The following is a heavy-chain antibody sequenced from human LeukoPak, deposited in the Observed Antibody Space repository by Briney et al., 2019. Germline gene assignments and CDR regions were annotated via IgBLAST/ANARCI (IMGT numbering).Heavy chain of an antibody. CDR1: GFTFSNYW. J-gene: IGHJ5*02. CDR3: VREKSGSYSS. D-gene: IGHD1-26*01. Sequence: GSLRLSCAASGFTFSNYWMHWVRQAPGKGLVWVSRINSDGGSSRYADSVEGRFTISRDNAKNTLYLQMDSLRAEDTAVYYCVREKSGSYSSWGQGTLVTVSS. V-gene: IGHV3-74*01. CDR2: INSDGGSS.